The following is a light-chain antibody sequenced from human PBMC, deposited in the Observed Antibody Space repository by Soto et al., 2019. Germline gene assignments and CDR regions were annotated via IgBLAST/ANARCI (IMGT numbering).Light chain of an antibody. J-gene: IGKJ1*01. CDR3: QQYGSSPGT. V-gene: IGKV3-20*01. CDR1: QNVRDSY. Sequence: EIVLTQSPGTLSLSPGERATLSCRASQNVRDSYLAWYQQKPGQAPSLLLYDTSTRATGVPDRFSGSGSGTDFALNISRVEPEDFALYFCQQYGSSPGTFGQGTKVEI. CDR2: DTS.